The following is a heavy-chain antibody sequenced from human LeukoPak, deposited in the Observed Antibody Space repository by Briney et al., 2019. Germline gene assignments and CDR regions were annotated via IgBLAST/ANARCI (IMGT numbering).Heavy chain of an antibody. V-gene: IGHV1-69*05. CDR3: ARARYCSGGSCYYFDY. D-gene: IGHD2-15*01. Sequence: SVKVSCKASGGTFISYAISWVRQAPGQGLEWMARIIPIFGTANYAQKFQGRVTITTDESTSTAYMELSSLRSEDTAVYYCARARYCSGGSCYYFDYWGQGTLVTVSS. J-gene: IGHJ4*02. CDR2: IIPIFGTA. CDR1: GGTFISYA.